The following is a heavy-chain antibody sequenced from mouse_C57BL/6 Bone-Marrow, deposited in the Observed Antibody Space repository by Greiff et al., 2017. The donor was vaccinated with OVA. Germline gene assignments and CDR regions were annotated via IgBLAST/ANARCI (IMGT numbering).Heavy chain of an antibody. J-gene: IGHJ3*01. V-gene: IGHV5-15*01. Sequence: EVMLVESGGGLVQPGGSLKLSCAASGFTFSDYGMAWVRQAPRQGPEWVAFISPLAYSIYYADTVTGRFTISRENTKNTLYLEMSSLRSEDTAMYYCARHGSYDYVLPFAYWGQGTLVTVSA. CDR3: ARHGSYDYVLPFAY. CDR1: GFTFSDYG. CDR2: ISPLAYSI. D-gene: IGHD2-4*01.